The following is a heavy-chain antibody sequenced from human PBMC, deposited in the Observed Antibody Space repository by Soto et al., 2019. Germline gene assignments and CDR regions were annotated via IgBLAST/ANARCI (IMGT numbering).Heavy chain of an antibody. CDR2: INSDGSST. Sequence: EVQLVESGGGLVQPGGSLRLSCAASGFTFSTYWMHWVRQAPGKGLVSVSRINSDGSSTSYADSVKGRFTISRDNAKNTLYRQMKSLGAEDTAVYYCARGRWDLLGLDYWGQGTLVTVSS. V-gene: IGHV3-74*01. D-gene: IGHD1-26*01. CDR1: GFTFSTYW. J-gene: IGHJ4*02. CDR3: ARGRWDLLGLDY.